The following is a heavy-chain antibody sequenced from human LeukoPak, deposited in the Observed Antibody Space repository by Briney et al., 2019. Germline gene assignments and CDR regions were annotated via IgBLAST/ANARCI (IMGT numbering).Heavy chain of an antibody. CDR2: ISGSGGST. D-gene: IGHD2-2*02. CDR1: GFTFSSYA. Sequence: PGGSLRLSCAASGFTFSSYAMSWVRQAPGKGLEWVSVISGSGGSTYYADSVKGRFTISRDNSKNTLYLQMNSLRAEDTAVYYCAKSGYCSSTSCHTAHSHLDYWGQGTLVTVSS. J-gene: IGHJ4*02. CDR3: AKSGYCSSTSCHTAHSHLDY. V-gene: IGHV3-23*01.